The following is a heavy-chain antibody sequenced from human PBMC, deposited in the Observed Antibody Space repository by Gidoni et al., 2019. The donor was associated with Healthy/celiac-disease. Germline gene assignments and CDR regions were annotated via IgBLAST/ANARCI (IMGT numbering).Heavy chain of an antibody. CDR3: ARPGLGYCSGGSCYDTDY. D-gene: IGHD2-15*01. J-gene: IGHJ4*02. CDR2: IYYSGST. V-gene: IGHV4-39*01. CDR1: GGSISSSSYY. Sequence: QLQLQESRPGLVKPSETLSLTCTVPGGSISSSSYYWGWIRQPPGKGLEWIGSIYYSGSTYYNPSLKSRVTISVDTSKNQFSLKLSSVTAADTAVYYCARPGLGYCSGGSCYDTDYWGQGTLVTVSS.